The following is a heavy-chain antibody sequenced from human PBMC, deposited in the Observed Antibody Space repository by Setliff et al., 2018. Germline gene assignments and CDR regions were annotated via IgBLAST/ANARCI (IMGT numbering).Heavy chain of an antibody. CDR3: ARSVVVIAYDAFDI. CDR2: IYYSGST. J-gene: IGHJ3*02. D-gene: IGHD2-21*01. Sequence: SETLFLTCTVSGGSISSSSYYWGWIRQPPGKGLEWIGSIYYSGSTYYNPSLKSRVTISVDTSKNQFSLKLSSVTAADTAVYYCARSVVVIAYDAFDIWGQGTMVTVSS. V-gene: IGHV4-39*01. CDR1: GGSISSSSYY.